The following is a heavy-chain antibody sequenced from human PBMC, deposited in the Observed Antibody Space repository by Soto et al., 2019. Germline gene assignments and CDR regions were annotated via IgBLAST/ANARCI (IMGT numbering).Heavy chain of an antibody. CDR1: GGSVSSGSYY. CDR2: IYYSGST. Sequence: SETLSLTCTVSGGSVSSGSYYWSWIRQPPGKGLEWIGYIYYSGSTNYNPSLKSRVTISVDTSKNQFSLKLSSVTAADTAVYYCARAPTIFGVVRNWFDPWGQGTLVTVS. J-gene: IGHJ5*02. V-gene: IGHV4-61*01. CDR3: ARAPTIFGVVRNWFDP. D-gene: IGHD3-3*01.